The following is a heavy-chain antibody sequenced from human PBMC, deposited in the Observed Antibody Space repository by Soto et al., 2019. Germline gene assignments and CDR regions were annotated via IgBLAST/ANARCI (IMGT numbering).Heavy chain of an antibody. Sequence: QVQLVESGGGVVQPGRSLRLSCAASGFTFSSYAMHWVRQAPGKGLEWVSVISYEGSNKYYADSVKGRFTISRHNSKNTLYMQMNSLRAEDTAVYYCARGERGDYTYYGMDVWGQGTTVTVSS. J-gene: IGHJ6*02. CDR1: GFTFSSYA. D-gene: IGHD1-1*01. CDR3: ARGERGDYTYYGMDV. V-gene: IGHV3-30-3*01. CDR2: ISYEGSNK.